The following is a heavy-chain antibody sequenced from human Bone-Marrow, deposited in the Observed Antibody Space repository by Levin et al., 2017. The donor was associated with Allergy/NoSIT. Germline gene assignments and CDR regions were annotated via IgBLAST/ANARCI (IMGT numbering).Heavy chain of an antibody. CDR2: IFYSGST. J-gene: IGHJ4*01. D-gene: IGHD1-26*01. CDR1: GGTISGYY. V-gene: IGHV4-59*01. CDR3: ASSVAWEFDY. Sequence: SETLSLTCTVSGGTISGYYWSWVRQPPGKGLEWVGHIFYSGSTNYNPYLKSRVTISINTSKNQFSLNLTSVTAADTAFYYCASSVAWEFDYWGHRTLVTVSS.